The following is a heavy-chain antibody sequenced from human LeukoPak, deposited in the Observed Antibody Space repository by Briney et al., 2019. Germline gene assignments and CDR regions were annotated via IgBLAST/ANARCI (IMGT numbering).Heavy chain of an antibody. Sequence: SETLSLTCSVSGGSISSYYWNWIRQTPGKGLQWIGYTHYSGSTNYNPSLKSRVSISVDTSKNQFSLKLSSVTAADTALYYCARGNAYNWRFDFWDQGTLVTVSS. CDR1: GGSISSYY. J-gene: IGHJ4*02. V-gene: IGHV4-59*01. D-gene: IGHD1-1*01. CDR3: ARGNAYNWRFDF. CDR2: THYSGST.